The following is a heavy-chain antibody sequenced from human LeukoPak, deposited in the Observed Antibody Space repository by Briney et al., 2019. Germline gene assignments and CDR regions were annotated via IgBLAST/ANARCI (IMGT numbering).Heavy chain of an antibody. D-gene: IGHD6-19*01. V-gene: IGHV3-21*01. CDR2: ISSSSSSYI. J-gene: IGHJ6*03. Sequence: GGSLRLSCAASGFTFSSYSMNWVRQAPGKGLEWVSSISSSSSSYIYYAASVKGRFTISRDNAKNSLYLQMNSLRAEDTAVYYCARDPLAVALGSVYYYYYMDVWGKGTTVTVSS. CDR1: GFTFSSYS. CDR3: ARDPLAVALGSVYYYYYMDV.